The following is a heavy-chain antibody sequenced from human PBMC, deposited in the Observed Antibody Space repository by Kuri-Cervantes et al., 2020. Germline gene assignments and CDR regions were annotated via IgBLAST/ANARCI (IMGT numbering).Heavy chain of an antibody. J-gene: IGHJ4*02. D-gene: IGHD2-21*01. V-gene: IGHV4-28*03. CDR3: ARVRGGGLAPPIAYYFDY. Sequence: LRLSCAVSRYSISSNSWWGWIRQPPGKGLEWIGYIYYSGSTYYNPSLKSRVSMSVDTSKNQFSLKLSSVTAVDTAVYYCARVRGGGLAPPIAYYFDYWGQGTLVTVSS. CDR1: RYSISSNSW. CDR2: IYYSGST.